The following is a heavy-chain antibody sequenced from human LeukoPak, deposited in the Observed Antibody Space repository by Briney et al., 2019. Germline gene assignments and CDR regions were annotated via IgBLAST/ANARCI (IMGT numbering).Heavy chain of an antibody. CDR3: ARDRSSGYWGFDY. Sequence: SETLSLTCAVYGGSYSGYYWSWIRQPPGKGLEWIGEINHSGSTNYNPSLKSRVTISVDTSKSQFSLKLSSVTAADTAVYYCARDRSSGYWGFDYWGQGTLVTVSS. V-gene: IGHV4-34*01. J-gene: IGHJ4*02. CDR2: INHSGST. D-gene: IGHD3-22*01. CDR1: GGSYSGYY.